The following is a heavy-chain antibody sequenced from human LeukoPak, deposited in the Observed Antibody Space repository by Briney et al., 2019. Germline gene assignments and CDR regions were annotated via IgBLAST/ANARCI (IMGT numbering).Heavy chain of an antibody. CDR3: ARENWVYNWKYDSSGSGINY. Sequence: GGSLRLSCAASGFTFNNYAMSWVRQAPGKGLEWVSAISGSGDSTNYADSVKGRFTISRDNSKNTLYLQMNSLRAEDTAIYYCARENWVYNWKYDSSGSGINYWGQGTLVTVSS. D-gene: IGHD3-22*01. J-gene: IGHJ4*02. V-gene: IGHV3-23*01. CDR1: GFTFNNYA. CDR2: ISGSGDST.